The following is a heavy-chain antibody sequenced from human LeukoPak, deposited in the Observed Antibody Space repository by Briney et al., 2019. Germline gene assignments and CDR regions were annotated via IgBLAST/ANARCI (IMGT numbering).Heavy chain of an antibody. CDR3: ASAQGPIQLWLLDY. V-gene: IGHV3-30-3*01. CDR2: ISYDGSNK. J-gene: IGHJ4*02. Sequence: GGSLRLSCAASGFTFSSYAMHWVRQAPGKGLEWVAVISYDGSNKYYADSVKGRFTISRDNSKNTLYLQMNSLRAEDTAVYYCASAQGPIQLWLLDYWGQGTLVTVSS. CDR1: GFTFSSYA. D-gene: IGHD5-18*01.